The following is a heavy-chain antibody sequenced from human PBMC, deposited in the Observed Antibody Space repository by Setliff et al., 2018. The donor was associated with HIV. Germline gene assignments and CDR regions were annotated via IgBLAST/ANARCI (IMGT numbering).Heavy chain of an antibody. CDR1: GFTFSSYG. Sequence: LRLSCAASGFTFSSYGMHWVRQAPGKGLEWVAVIWYDGSNKYYADSVKGRFTISRDNSKNTLYLQMNSLRAEDTAVYYCAKDWEYYDSSGYLDYWGQGTLVTVS. CDR2: IWYDGSNK. D-gene: IGHD3-22*01. J-gene: IGHJ4*02. V-gene: IGHV3-33*06. CDR3: AKDWEYYDSSGYLDY.